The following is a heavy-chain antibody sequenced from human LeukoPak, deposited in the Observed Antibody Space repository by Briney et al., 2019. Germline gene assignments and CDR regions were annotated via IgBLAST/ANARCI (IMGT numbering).Heavy chain of an antibody. CDR3: ARQRGYSGYNWGYYFDY. V-gene: IGHV4-59*08. CDR1: GGSISSYY. Sequence: SETLSLTCTVSGGSISSYYWSWIRQPPGKGLEWIGYIYNSGSSNYNPSLKSRATISLNTSKNQFSLKLSSVTAADTAVYYCARQRGYSGYNWGYYFDYWGQGTLVTVSS. CDR2: IYNSGSS. J-gene: IGHJ4*02. D-gene: IGHD5-12*01.